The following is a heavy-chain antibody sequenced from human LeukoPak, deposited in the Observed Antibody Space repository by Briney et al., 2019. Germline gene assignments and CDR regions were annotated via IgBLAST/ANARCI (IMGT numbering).Heavy chain of an antibody. CDR3: ASGIVAPIPNT. CDR2: IYHSGNT. D-gene: IGHD5-12*01. CDR1: GYSISSRYY. J-gene: IGHJ5*02. Sequence: SETLSLTCTVSGYSISSRYYWGWILQPPGEGLEWIGSIYHSGNTYYNPSLQSRVTISVDTSKNQFSLNLTSVTAADTAVYYCASGIVAPIPNTWGQGTLVTVSS. V-gene: IGHV4-38-2*02.